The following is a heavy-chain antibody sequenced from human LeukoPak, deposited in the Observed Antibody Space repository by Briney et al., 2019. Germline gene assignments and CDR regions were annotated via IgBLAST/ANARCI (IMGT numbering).Heavy chain of an antibody. J-gene: IGHJ4*02. D-gene: IGHD5-18*01. CDR2: ISSTSSHI. CDR3: ARGERGSSYGALDH. V-gene: IGHV3-21*01. Sequence: PGGSLRPSCTASGFTFSTYSLNWVRQAPGKGLEWVSFISSTSSHIYYADSVKGRLTISRDNAKNSLYLQMSSLRAEDTAVYYCARGERGSSYGALDHWGQGALVTVSS. CDR1: GFTFSTYS.